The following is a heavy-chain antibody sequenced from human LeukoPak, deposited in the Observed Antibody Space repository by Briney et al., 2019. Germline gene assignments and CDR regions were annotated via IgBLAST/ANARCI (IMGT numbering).Heavy chain of an antibody. V-gene: IGHV1-18*01. CDR3: ARELSYYGSGNYYQGRWYYFDY. D-gene: IGHD3-10*01. Sequence: GASVKDSCKASGYTFTTYGISRVRQAPGQGLEWRGWISPYHGNTNNAEKVQGRITMTTDTYTRTVSMELGSLTSDDTAVYYCARELSYYGSGNYYQGRWYYFDYWGQGTLLTVSS. CDR1: GYTFTTYG. CDR2: ISPYHGNT. J-gene: IGHJ4*02.